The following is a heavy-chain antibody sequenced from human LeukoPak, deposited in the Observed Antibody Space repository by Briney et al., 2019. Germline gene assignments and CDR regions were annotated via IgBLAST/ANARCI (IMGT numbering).Heavy chain of an antibody. Sequence: GGSLRLSCAASGFTFSNYAMSWVRQAPGKGLEWVSVISGSGGSTNFADSVKGRFTSSRDNSKNTLYLQMHSLRAEDTAVYYCARAVEAGTTSPWGQGTLVTVSS. D-gene: IGHD1-1*01. CDR2: ISGSGGST. J-gene: IGHJ5*02. V-gene: IGHV3-23*01. CDR1: GFTFSNYA. CDR3: ARAVEAGTTSP.